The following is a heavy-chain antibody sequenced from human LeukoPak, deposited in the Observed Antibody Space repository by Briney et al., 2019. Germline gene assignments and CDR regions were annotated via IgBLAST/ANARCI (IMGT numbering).Heavy chain of an antibody. D-gene: IGHD3-10*01. CDR3: TKDRPYSGGGVINY. CDR1: GFTFSNAW. Sequence: GGSLRLSCAASGFTFSNAWMTWVRQAPGKGLEWVGRIKSKANGGTTDYAAPVKGRFTISRDDSKNTLYLQMNSLKTEDTAVYYCTKDRPYSGGGVINYWGQGTLVTVSS. J-gene: IGHJ4*02. V-gene: IGHV3-15*01. CDR2: IKSKANGGTT.